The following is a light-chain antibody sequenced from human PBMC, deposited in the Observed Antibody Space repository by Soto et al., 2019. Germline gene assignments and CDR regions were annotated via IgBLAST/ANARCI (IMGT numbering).Light chain of an antibody. CDR1: QSVSSY. CDR3: KQRSNWPT. J-gene: IGKJ1*01. CDR2: DAS. Sequence: PGERATLSCRASQSVSSYLAWYQQKPGQAPRLLIYDASNRATGIPARFSGSGSGTEFTLTISSLEPEDFAVYYCKQRSNWPTCGQGTKVDIK. V-gene: IGKV3-11*01.